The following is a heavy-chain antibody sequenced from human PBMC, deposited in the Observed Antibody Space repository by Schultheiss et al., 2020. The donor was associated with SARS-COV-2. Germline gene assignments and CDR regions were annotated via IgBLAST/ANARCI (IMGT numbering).Heavy chain of an antibody. J-gene: IGHJ4*02. V-gene: IGHV3-30*01. D-gene: IGHD6-13*01. CDR1: GFTFSSYA. CDR3: AKSGWAAGKGGFDY. Sequence: GGSLRLSCAASGFTFSSYAMHWVRQAPGKGLEWVAVISYDGSNKYYADSVKGRFTISRDNSKNTLYLQMNSLRAEDTAVYYCAKSGWAAGKGGFDYWGQGTLVTVSS. CDR2: ISYDGSNK.